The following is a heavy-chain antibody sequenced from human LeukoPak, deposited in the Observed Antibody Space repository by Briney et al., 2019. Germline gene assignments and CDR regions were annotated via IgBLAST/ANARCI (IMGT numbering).Heavy chain of an antibody. CDR2: ISSSGSTI. J-gene: IGHJ6*03. D-gene: IGHD3-16*01. Sequence: MTGGSLRLSCAASGFTFSDYYMSWIRQAPGKGLEWASYISSSGSTIYYADSVKGRFTISRDNAKNSLYLQMNSLRAEDTAVYYCARTFLYYYYMDVWGKGTTVTVSS. CDR1: GFTFSDYY. CDR3: ARTFLYYYYMDV. V-gene: IGHV3-11*04.